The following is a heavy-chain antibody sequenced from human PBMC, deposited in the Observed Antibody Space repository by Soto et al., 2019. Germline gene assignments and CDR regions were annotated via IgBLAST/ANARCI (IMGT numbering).Heavy chain of an antibody. D-gene: IGHD2-2*01. Sequence: GGSLRLSCAASGFTFSSYSMNWVRQAPGKGLEWVSSISSSSSYIYYADSVKGRFTISRDNAKNSLYLQMNSLRAEDTAVYYCARDIVVVPAYYYGMDVWGQGTTVTASS. J-gene: IGHJ6*02. CDR2: ISSSSSYI. CDR3: ARDIVVVPAYYYGMDV. V-gene: IGHV3-21*01. CDR1: GFTFSSYS.